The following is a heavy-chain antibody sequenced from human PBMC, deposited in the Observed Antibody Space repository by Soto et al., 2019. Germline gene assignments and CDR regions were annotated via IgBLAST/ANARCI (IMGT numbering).Heavy chain of an antibody. D-gene: IGHD5-12*01. CDR1: GASIAGGSSY. V-gene: IGHV4-30-4*01. CDR2: IPSRGRP. Sequence: PSETLSLTCSVSGASIAGGSSYWSWVRQPPGKGLEWIGYIPSRGRPFYNRSLTSRGTISADSSKNQLSLQLTSVTAADTAVYYCVRDQYSGYDFALWGQGNLVTVSS. CDR3: VRDQYSGYDFAL. J-gene: IGHJ5*02.